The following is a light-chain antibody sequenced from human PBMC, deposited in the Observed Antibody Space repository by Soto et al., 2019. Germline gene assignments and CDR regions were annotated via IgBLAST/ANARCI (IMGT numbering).Light chain of an antibody. V-gene: IGKV1D-8*01. J-gene: IGKJ2*01. CDR1: QVISSY. CDR2: AAS. CDR3: QQYYSFPYT. Sequence: VIWMTQSPSLLSASTGDRVTITCRMSQVISSYLAWYQQKPGKAPELLIYAASTLQSGVPSRFSGRGSGTDFTLTISSLQSEDFATYYCQQYYSFPYTFGQGTKLEIK.